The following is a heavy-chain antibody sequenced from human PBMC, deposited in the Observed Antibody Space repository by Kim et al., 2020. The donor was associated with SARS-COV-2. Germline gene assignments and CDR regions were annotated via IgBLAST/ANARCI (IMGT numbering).Heavy chain of an antibody. CDR1: GYILTNYA. J-gene: IGHJ4*02. V-gene: IGHV7-4-1*01. D-gene: IGHD3-16*01. CDR3: ARERVEDYYDGNFDY. CDR2: INTKTGTP. Sequence: ASVKVSCKASGYILTNYAINWVRHATGQGPEWMGWINTKTGTPTYAQGFTGRFVFSWDTSVSTASLQIAGLKTEDSAVYYCARERVEDYYDGNFDYWGQGTLVTVSS.